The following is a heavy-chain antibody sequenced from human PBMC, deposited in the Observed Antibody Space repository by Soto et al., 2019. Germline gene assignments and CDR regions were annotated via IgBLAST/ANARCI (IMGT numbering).Heavy chain of an antibody. V-gene: IGHV3-48*01. CDR3: AGYYDSSGYYTTLDY. CDR1: GFTFSSYS. J-gene: IGHJ4*02. CDR2: ISSSSSTI. D-gene: IGHD3-22*01. Sequence: GGSLRLSCAASGFTFSSYSMNWVRQAPGKGLEWVSYISSSSSTIYYADSVKGRFTISRDNAKNSLYLQMNSLRAEDTAVYYCAGYYDSSGYYTTLDYWGQGTLVTVSS.